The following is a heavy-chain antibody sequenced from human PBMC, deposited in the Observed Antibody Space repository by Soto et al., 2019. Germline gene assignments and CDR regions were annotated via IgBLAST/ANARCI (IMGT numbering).Heavy chain of an antibody. D-gene: IGHD7-27*01. V-gene: IGHV4-59*01. CDR3: ARISRSHNSGYYDY. CDR2: IYYTGST. CDR1: GDSMSGYY. Sequence: SETLSLTCSVSGDSMSGYYWSWFRQPPGKGLEWLGYIYYTGSTNYNPSLKSRVTVSVDTSKNQFSLILSSVTAADTAVYYCARISRSHNSGYYDYWGQGALVPVSS. J-gene: IGHJ4*02.